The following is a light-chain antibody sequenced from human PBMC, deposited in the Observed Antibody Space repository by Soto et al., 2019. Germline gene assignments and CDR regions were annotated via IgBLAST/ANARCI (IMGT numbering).Light chain of an antibody. CDR3: QQYNSYPWT. Sequence: DIQMTQSPSTLSASVGDRVTITCRASQSISSWLAWYQQKPGKAPKRLIYKASSLESGVPLRFRGSGSGTEFTLTISSLQPDDFATYYCQQYNSYPWTFGQGTKVEIK. CDR2: KAS. CDR1: QSISSW. V-gene: IGKV1-5*03. J-gene: IGKJ1*01.